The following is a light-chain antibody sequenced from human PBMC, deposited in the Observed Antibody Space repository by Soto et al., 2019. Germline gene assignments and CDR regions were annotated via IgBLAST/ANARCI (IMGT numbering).Light chain of an antibody. CDR2: EVS. V-gene: IGLV2-8*01. CDR3: TSYAGSNIYV. CDR1: SSDVGDYNC. J-gene: IGLJ1*01. Sequence: QSALTQPPSASGSPGQSVTISCTGTSSDVGDYNCVSWYQQHPGKAPKLMIYEVSKRPSGVPDRFSGSKSGNTASLTVSGLQADDEADYYCTSYAGSNIYVFGTGTKLTVL.